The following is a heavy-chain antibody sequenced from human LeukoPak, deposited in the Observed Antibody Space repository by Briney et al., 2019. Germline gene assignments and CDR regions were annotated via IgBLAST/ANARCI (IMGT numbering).Heavy chain of an antibody. CDR1: GFTFGDYL. CDR3: ARGPQDGSGAYDI. Sequence: GSLRLSCTASGFTFGDYLMSWFRQAPGKGLEWIGEINHSGNTIYNPSLKSRVTISVDTSKNQFSLKLSSVTAADTAVYYCARGPQDGSGAYDIWGQGTMVTVSS. V-gene: IGHV4-34*01. D-gene: IGHD5-24*01. J-gene: IGHJ3*02. CDR2: INHSGNT.